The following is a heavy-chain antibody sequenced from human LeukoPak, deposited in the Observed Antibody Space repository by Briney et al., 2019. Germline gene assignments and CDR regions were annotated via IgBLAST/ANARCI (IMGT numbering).Heavy chain of an antibody. V-gene: IGHV4-30-2*01. D-gene: IGHD3-9*01. CDR3: AAYDILTGYYTDY. Sequence: SETLSLTCAVSVGSISSGGYSWSWIRQPPGKGLQWIGYIYHSGSTYYNPSLKSRVTISVDRSKNQFSMKLSSVTAADTVVKHKAAYDILTGYYTDYWGQGTLVTVSS. CDR2: IYHSGST. CDR1: VGSISSGGYS. J-gene: IGHJ4*02.